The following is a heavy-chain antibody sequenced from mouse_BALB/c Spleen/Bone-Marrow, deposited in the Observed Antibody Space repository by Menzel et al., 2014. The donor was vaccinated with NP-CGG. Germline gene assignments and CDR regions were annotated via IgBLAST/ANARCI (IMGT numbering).Heavy chain of an antibody. CDR2: ISSGSSTI. Sequence: EVQGVESGGGLVQPGGSRKLSCAASGFTFSSFGMHWVRQAPENALEWVAYISSGSSTIYYADTVKGRFTISRDNPKNTLFLQMTSLRSEDTAMYYCARWGYYYAMDYWGQGTSVTVSS. J-gene: IGHJ4*01. CDR3: ARWGYYYAMDY. CDR1: GFTFSSFG. V-gene: IGHV5-17*02.